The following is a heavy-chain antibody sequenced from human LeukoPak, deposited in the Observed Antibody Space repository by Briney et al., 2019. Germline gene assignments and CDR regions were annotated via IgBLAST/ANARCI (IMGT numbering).Heavy chain of an antibody. CDR3: ARAPEVLLKDAFDI. CDR2: IRYDGSNK. D-gene: IGHD3-10*01. V-gene: IGHV3-30*02. CDR1: GFTFSTYG. Sequence: GGSLRLSCAASGFTFSTYGMHWVRQAPGKGLEWVAFIRYDGSNKYYADSVKGRFTISRSNSQNTLFLQMNSLRAEDTAVYYCARAPEVLLKDAFDIWGQGTMVTVSS. J-gene: IGHJ3*02.